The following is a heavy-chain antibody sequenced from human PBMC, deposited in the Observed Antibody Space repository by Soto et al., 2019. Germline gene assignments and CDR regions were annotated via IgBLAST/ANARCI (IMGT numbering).Heavy chain of an antibody. D-gene: IGHD5-12*01. V-gene: IGHV4-31*03. CDR3: ARNSGYDSEDDY. CDR2: IYHSGST. Sequence: PSETLSLTCTVSGGSISSGGYYWSWIRQHPGKGLEWIGYIYHSGSTYYNPSLKSRVTISVDTSKNQFSLKLSSVTAADTAVYYCARNSGYDSEDDYWGQGTLVTVSS. CDR1: GGSISSGGYY. J-gene: IGHJ4*02.